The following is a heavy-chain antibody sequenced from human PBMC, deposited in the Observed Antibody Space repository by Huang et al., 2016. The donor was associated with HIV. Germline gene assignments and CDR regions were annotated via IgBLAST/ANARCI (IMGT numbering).Heavy chain of an antibody. CDR1: GGTFSSYA. D-gene: IGHD3-22*01. V-gene: IGHV1-69*13. J-gene: IGHJ3*02. Sequence: QVQLVQSGAEVKKPGSSVKVSCKASGGTFSSYAIRWVRQAPGQGLEWRGGIIPSLGTANAAPKFQGRVPIAAAESTSTACMALSSLRSEDTAVYYCASHYYDSSGYFRGAFDIWGQGTMVTVSS. CDR2: IIPSLGTA. CDR3: ASHYYDSSGYFRGAFDI.